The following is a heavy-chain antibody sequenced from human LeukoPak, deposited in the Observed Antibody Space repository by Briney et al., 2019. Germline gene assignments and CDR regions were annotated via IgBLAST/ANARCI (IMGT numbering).Heavy chain of an antibody. J-gene: IGHJ6*03. V-gene: IGHV1-8*02. CDR3: ARSRTGYYMDV. CDR1: GYTFSNFD. CDR2: MNPGSGDT. Sequence: ASVKVSFKASGYTFSNFDVNWVRRAPGQWLEWMAWMNPGSGDTGYEGKFQARLTMSSNTSITTASMELSSLTSEDTAVYYCARSRTGYYMDVWGKGTTVIVSS. D-gene: IGHD1-1*01.